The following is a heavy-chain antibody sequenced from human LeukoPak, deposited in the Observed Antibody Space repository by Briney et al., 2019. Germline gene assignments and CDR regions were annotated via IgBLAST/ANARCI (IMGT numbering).Heavy chain of an antibody. J-gene: IGHJ3*02. CDR2: ISAYNGNT. V-gene: IGHV1-18*01. D-gene: IGHD1-26*01. Sequence: ASVKVSCKASGYTFTSYGISWVRQAPGQGLEWMGWISAYNGNTNYAQKLQGRVTMTTDTSTSTAYMELRSLRSDDTAVYYCAREGSYYGPKSAFDIWGQGTMVTVSS. CDR3: AREGSYYGPKSAFDI. CDR1: GYTFTSYG.